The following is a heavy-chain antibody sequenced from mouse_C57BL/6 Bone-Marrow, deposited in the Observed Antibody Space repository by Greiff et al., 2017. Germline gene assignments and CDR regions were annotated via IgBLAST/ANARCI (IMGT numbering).Heavy chain of an antibody. J-gene: IGHJ4*01. CDR2: IYPRSGNT. V-gene: IGHV1-81*01. Sequence: QVQLQQSGAELARPGASVKLSCKASGYTFTSYGISWVKQRTGQGLEWIGEIYPRSGNTYYNEKFKGKATLSADKSSSTAYMELRSLTSEDSAVYYCARGNYDYDAEYYYAMDYWGQGTTVTVSS. D-gene: IGHD2-4*01. CDR3: ARGNYDYDAEYYYAMDY. CDR1: GYTFTSYG.